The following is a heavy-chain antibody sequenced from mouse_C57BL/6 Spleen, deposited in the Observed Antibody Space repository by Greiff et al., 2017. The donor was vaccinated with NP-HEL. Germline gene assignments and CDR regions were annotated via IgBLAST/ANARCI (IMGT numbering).Heavy chain of an antibody. Sequence: QVQLQQPGAELVKPGASVKLSCKASGYTFTSYWMHWVKQRPGQGLEWIGMIHPNSGSTNYNEKFKSMATLTVDKSSSTAYMQLSSLTSEDSAVYYCARSLGRGAYWGQGTLVTVSA. V-gene: IGHV1-64*01. CDR2: IHPNSGST. CDR1: GYTFTSYW. J-gene: IGHJ3*01. D-gene: IGHD4-1*01. CDR3: ARSLGRGAY.